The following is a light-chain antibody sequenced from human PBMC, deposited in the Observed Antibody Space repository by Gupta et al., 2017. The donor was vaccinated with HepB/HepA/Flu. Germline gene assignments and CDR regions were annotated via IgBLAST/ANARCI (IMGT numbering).Light chain of an antibody. Sequence: QSVLTQPPSVSEAPGQSVTISCSGSAFNIGNNAVNWYQQFPGKAPKLLIYYDNLLPSGVSDRFCGSKYGTSASVAISGLQSEDEADYYCAAWDDSLNGMVFGGGTKVTVL. V-gene: IGLV1-36*01. CDR1: AFNIGNNA. CDR2: YDN. CDR3: AAWDDSLNGMV. J-gene: IGLJ2*01.